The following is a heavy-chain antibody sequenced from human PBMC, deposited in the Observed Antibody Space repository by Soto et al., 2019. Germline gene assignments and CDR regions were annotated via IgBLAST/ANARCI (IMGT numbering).Heavy chain of an antibody. Sequence: GGSLRLSCAASGFAFTSYAMSWVRQAPGKGLEWGSAISGSGGSTYYADSVKGRFTISRDNSKNTLYLQMNSLRAEDTAVYYCAKDSPIDYYGWGIVNAFDIWGQGTMVTVSS. CDR2: ISGSGGST. CDR1: GFAFTSYA. D-gene: IGHD3-10*01. J-gene: IGHJ3*02. V-gene: IGHV3-23*01. CDR3: AKDSPIDYYGWGIVNAFDI.